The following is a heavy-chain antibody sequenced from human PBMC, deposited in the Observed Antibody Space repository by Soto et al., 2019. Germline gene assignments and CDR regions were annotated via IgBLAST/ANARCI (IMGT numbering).Heavy chain of an antibody. CDR3: ARLIFPDSSWFIYYYYGMDV. D-gene: IGHD6-13*01. CDR1: GGSISSSNW. J-gene: IGHJ6*02. Sequence: SETLSLTCAVSGGSISSSNWWSWVRQPPGKGLEWIGEIYHSGSTNYNPSLKSRVTISVDKSKNQFSLKLSSVTAADTAVHYFARLIFPDSSWFIYYYYGMDVWGQGTTVTVSS. V-gene: IGHV4-4*02. CDR2: IYHSGST.